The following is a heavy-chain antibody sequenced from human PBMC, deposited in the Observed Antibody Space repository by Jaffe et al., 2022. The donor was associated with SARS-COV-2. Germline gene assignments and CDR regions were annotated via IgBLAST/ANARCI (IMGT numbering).Heavy chain of an antibody. Sequence: QVQLVESGGGVVQPGRSLRLSCAASGFTFSSYGMHWVRQAPGKGLEWVAVISYDGSNKYYADSVKGRFTISRDNSKNTLYLQMNSLRAEDTAVYYCAKPSITMMGGYYYGMDVWGQGTTVTVSS. CDR1: GFTFSSYG. J-gene: IGHJ6*02. V-gene: IGHV3-30*18. CDR3: AKPSITMMGGYYYGMDV. CDR2: ISYDGSNK. D-gene: IGHD3-22*01.